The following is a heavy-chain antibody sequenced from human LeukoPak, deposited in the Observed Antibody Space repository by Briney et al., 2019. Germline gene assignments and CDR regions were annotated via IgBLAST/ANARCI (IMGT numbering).Heavy chain of an antibody. CDR3: ARDAPPAALPNTDA. CDR1: GGSMKRSY. V-gene: IGHV4-59*01. J-gene: IGHJ6*03. D-gene: IGHD2-2*01. CDR2: IDDSGNT. Sequence: PSETLSLTCLASGGSMKRSYWTWIRQAPGKGLEWIGNIDDSGNTNYSPSLKRRVTISLDTSKNQSSLRVTSVTAADRALYFSARDAPPAALPNTDAWGKGTTVTVSS.